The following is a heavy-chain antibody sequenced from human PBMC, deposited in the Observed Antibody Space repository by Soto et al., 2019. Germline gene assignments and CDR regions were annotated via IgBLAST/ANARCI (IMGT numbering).Heavy chain of an antibody. D-gene: IGHD6-13*01. V-gene: IGHV3-73*01. CDR3: TRQKERGIAAAGPTFYYYGMDV. J-gene: IGHJ6*02. CDR1: GFTFSGSA. Sequence: GGSLRLSCAASGFTFSGSAMHWVRQASGKGLEWVGRIRSKANSYATAYAASVKGRFTISRDDSKNTAYLQMNSLKTEDTAVYYCTRQKERGIAAAGPTFYYYGMDVWGQGTTVTVS. CDR2: IRSKANSYAT.